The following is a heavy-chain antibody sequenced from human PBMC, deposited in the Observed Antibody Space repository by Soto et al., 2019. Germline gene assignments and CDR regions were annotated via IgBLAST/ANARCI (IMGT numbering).Heavy chain of an antibody. D-gene: IGHD2-15*01. Sequence: QVQLVQSGAEVKKPGSSVKVSCKASGGTFSSYTISWVRQAPGQGLEWMGRILIPMLGTANYAQKFQGRVTITADKSTSTAYMELSSLRSEDTAVYYCARDMVVVAATPDNWFDPWCQGTLVIVSS. CDR3: ARDMVVVAATPDNWFDP. CDR1: GGTFSSYT. V-gene: IGHV1-69*08. J-gene: IGHJ5*02. CDR2: ILIPMLGTA.